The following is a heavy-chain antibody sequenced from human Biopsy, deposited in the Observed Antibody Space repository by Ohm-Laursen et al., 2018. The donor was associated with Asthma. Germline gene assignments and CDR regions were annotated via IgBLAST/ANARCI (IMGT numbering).Heavy chain of an antibody. CDR2: ISYDGSTK. Sequence: RSLRLSCTASGFSFSEFVMHWVRQAPGKGLEWVAVISYDGSTKYYADSVKGRFTISRDNSKNTLHLQMNSLSPEDTAVYYCARDFSRAIMIGGGREHYFDFWGQGTLVTVSS. D-gene: IGHD3-16*01. J-gene: IGHJ4*02. CDR3: ARDFSRAIMIGGGREHYFDF. CDR1: GFSFSEFV. V-gene: IGHV3-33*05.